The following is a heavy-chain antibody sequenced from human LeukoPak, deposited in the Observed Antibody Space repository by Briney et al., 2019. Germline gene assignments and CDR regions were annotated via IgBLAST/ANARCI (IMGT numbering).Heavy chain of an antibody. V-gene: IGHV4-34*01. CDR3: ARGRKGLYGDSRKVYFDY. Sequence: GSLRLSCAASGFTFSTYSMNWIRQPPGKGLEWIGEINHSGSTNYNPSLKSRVTISVDTSKNQFSLKLSSVTAADTAVYYCARGRKGLYGDSRKVYFDYWGQGTLVTVSS. J-gene: IGHJ4*02. CDR1: GFTFSTYS. D-gene: IGHD4-17*01. CDR2: INHSGST.